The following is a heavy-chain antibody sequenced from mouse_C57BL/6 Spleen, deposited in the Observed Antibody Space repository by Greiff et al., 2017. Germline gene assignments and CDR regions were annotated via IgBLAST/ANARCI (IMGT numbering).Heavy chain of an antibody. CDR2: IDPSDSYT. CDR3: ARSGVYSDDEGVDY. J-gene: IGHJ2*01. CDR1: GYTFTSYW. D-gene: IGHD2-12*01. V-gene: IGHV1-50*01. Sequence: QVQLQQPGAELVKPGASVKLSCKASGYTFTSYWMQWVKQRPGQGLEWIGEIDPSDSYTNYNQNFKGKATLTVDTSSSTAYMQLSSLTSEDSAVYNCARSGVYSDDEGVDYWGQGTTLTVSA.